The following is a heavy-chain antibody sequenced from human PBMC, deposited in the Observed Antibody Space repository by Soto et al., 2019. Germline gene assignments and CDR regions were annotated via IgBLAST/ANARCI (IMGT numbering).Heavy chain of an antibody. V-gene: IGHV1-18*01. Sequence: ASVKVSCKASGYTFTSYGISWVRQAPGQGLEWMGWISAYNGNTNYAQKLQGRVPMTTDTSTSTAYMELRSLRSDDTAVYYCARGYCSGGSCYWYYMDVWGKGTTVTVSS. CDR3: ARGYCSGGSCYWYYMDV. CDR1: GYTFTSYG. J-gene: IGHJ6*03. CDR2: ISAYNGNT. D-gene: IGHD2-15*01.